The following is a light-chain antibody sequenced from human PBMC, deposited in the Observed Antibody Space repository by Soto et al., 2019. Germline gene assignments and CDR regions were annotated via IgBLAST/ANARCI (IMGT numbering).Light chain of an antibody. V-gene: IGLV1-40*01. CDR2: GNS. CDR1: SSSIGAGYD. CDR3: QSYDSSLSGYYV. Sequence: QSVLTQPPSVSGAPGQRVTISCTGSSSSIGAGYDVHWYQQLPGTAPKLLIYGNSNRPSGVPDRFSGSKSGTSASLAITGLQAEDEADYYCQSYDSSLSGYYVFGTGT. J-gene: IGLJ1*01.